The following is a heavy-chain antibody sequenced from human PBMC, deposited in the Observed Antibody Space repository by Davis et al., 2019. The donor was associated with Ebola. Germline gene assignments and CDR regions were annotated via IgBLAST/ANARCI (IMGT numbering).Heavy chain of an antibody. J-gene: IGHJ4*02. V-gene: IGHV3-21*01. D-gene: IGHD3-22*01. CDR1: GFTFSSYS. CDR3: ARDTYYDSSGYEPWDY. Sequence: PGGSLRLSCAASGFTFSSYSMNWVRQAPGKGLEWVSSISSSSSYIYYADSVKGRFTISRDNAKNSLYLQMNSLRAEDTAVYYCARDTYYDSSGYEPWDYWGQGTLVTVSS. CDR2: ISSSSSYI.